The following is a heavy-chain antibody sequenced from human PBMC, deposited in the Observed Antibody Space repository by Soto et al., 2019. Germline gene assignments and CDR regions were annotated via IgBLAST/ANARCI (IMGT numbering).Heavy chain of an antibody. CDR1: GGSISGYY. D-gene: IGHD4-17*01. CDR2: IYYSGST. V-gene: IGHV4-59*12. CDR3: ARKDHGDNGWFDP. J-gene: IGHJ5*02. Sequence: PSETLSLTWSISGGSISGYYWSWIRQPPGRGLEWSGYIYYSGSTNYNPSLKSRVTISVDTSKNQFSLKLSSMTAADTAVYYCARKDHGDNGWFDPWGQGTLVTVSS.